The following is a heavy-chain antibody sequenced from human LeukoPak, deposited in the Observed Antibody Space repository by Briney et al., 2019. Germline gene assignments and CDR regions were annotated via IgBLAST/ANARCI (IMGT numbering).Heavy chain of an antibody. V-gene: IGHV3-74*01. Sequence: PGGSLRLSCAASGFTFSRYWMHWVRQAPGKGLLWLSRINSDGSSTYYADSVKGRFTTSRDNAKNALHLQMNSLTAEDTAVYYCVLDLFSSFAFDIWGQGTMVTVSS. CDR2: INSDGSST. CDR3: VLDLFSSFAFDI. J-gene: IGHJ3*02. CDR1: GFTFSRYW. D-gene: IGHD3/OR15-3a*01.